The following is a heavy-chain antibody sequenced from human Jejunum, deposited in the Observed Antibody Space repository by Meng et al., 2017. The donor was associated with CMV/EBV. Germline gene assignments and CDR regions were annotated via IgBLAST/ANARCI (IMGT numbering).Heavy chain of an antibody. J-gene: IGHJ4*02. CDR1: VISGTYN. D-gene: IGHD3-10*01. V-gene: IGHV4-61*01. CDR2: IRYNGIT. Sequence: VISGTYNWSWIRQPPGKGLEWIGYIRYNGITNYSPSLKSRVTISLDTSNNQVSLTLTSVTAADTAVYYCAGGPAGAIWGSGSYYDYWGQGTLVTVSS. CDR3: AGGPAGAIWGSGSYYDY.